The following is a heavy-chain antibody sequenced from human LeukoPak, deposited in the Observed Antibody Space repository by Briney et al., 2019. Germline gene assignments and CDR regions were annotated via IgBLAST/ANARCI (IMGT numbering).Heavy chain of an antibody. CDR2: IYSGGST. CDR1: GFTVSSNY. D-gene: IGHD6-13*01. Sequence: AGGSLRLSCAASGFTVSSNYTSWVRQAPGKGLEWVSVIYSGGSTYYADSVKGRFTISRDNSKNTLYLQMNSLRAEDTAVYYCARDPAEGFDYWGQGTLVTVSS. CDR3: ARDPAEGFDY. J-gene: IGHJ4*02. V-gene: IGHV3-66*01.